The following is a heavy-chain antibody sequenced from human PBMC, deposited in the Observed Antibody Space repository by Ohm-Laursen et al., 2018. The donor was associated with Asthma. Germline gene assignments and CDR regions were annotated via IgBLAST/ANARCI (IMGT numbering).Heavy chain of an antibody. CDR2: ISYDENKK. Sequence: SLRLSCAASGLTINRYGLHWVRRAPGKGLEWVAFISYDENKKYYADSVKGRFTISRDNSKNTLYLQMNSLRPDDTAVYYCAKDDSSAWTHFDYWGQGTLVTVSS. J-gene: IGHJ4*02. CDR1: GLTINRYG. V-gene: IGHV3-30*18. CDR3: AKDDSSAWTHFDY. D-gene: IGHD6-19*01.